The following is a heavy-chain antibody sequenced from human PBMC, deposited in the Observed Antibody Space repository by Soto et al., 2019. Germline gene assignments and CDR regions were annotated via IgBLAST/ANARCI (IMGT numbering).Heavy chain of an antibody. V-gene: IGHV1-2*02. CDR1: GYTFKDYF. D-gene: IGHD3-22*01. J-gene: IGHJ4*02. CDR2: INSNTGGT. Sequence: GASVKVSCKASGYTFKDYFLHWVRQAPGQGLEWMGWINSNTGGTNYAQKFQDGVTLTRDTSISTAYMELSRLRSDDTAVYYCAREGTYYYGSSGYYYEKWGQGTLVTVSS. CDR3: AREGTYYYGSSGYYYEK.